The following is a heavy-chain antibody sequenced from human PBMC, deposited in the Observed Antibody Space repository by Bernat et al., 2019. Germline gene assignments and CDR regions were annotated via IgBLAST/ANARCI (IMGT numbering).Heavy chain of an antibody. CDR1: GSLISSNSYY. Sequence: QLQLQESGPGLVKPSETLSLPCIVSGSLISSNSYYWDWIRQPPGKGLEWIGSLYFSGSNYYNPSLDSRFTISVDTTKKHLTLRLCSVTAADTAVYYCARSRDVYRSGRFQHRGRGTLVTVSS. CDR3: ARSRDVYRSGRFQH. V-gene: IGHV4-39*02. CDR2: LYFSGSN. D-gene: IGHD5-24*01. J-gene: IGHJ1*01.